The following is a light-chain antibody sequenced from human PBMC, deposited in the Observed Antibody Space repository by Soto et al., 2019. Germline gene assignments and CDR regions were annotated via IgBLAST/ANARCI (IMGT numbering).Light chain of an antibody. V-gene: IGKV1D-13*01. CDR3: QQCNDYPLT. CDR2: DAS. Sequence: AIQLTQSPSSLSASVGDRVTITCRASQGISNALAWYQQKPGKVPTLLIYDASSLESGVPSRFSGSGSGTEFSLSISSLQPEDFATYYCQQCNDYPLTFGGGTKVEIK. CDR1: QGISNA. J-gene: IGKJ4*01.